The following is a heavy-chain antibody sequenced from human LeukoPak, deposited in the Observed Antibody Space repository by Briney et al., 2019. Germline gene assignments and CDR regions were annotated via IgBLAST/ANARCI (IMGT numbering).Heavy chain of an antibody. J-gene: IGHJ4*02. Sequence: GGSLRLSCAASGFSFKSYGFHWARQAPGKGLEWVSYISSSGSTIYYADSVKGRFTISRDNAKNSLYLQINSLRAEDTAVYYCATGSYSDYWGQGTLVTVSS. CDR2: ISSSGSTI. CDR1: GFSFKSYG. CDR3: ATGSYSDY. D-gene: IGHD3-10*01. V-gene: IGHV3-48*03.